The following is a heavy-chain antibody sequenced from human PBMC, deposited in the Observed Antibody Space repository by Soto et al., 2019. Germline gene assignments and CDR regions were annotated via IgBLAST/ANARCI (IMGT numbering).Heavy chain of an antibody. CDR2: SEYSGST. J-gene: IGHJ4*02. CDR3: AGRYGSCFAY. CDR1: GGPISRYY. V-gene: IGHV4-59*08. Sequence: PSETLSPTCTVSGGPISRYYWSRIRQPPGKGQEWSGDSEYSGSTNYNPSLKSRVTIPEDTTNNQFSLRLSSVAAADLAVYYCAGRYGSCFAYWGQGTLVPVSS. D-gene: IGHD5-18*01.